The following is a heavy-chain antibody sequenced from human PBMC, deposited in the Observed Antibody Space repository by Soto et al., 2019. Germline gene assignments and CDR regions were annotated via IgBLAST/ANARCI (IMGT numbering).Heavy chain of an antibody. D-gene: IGHD3-10*01. CDR2: ISAYNGNT. Sequence: QVQLVQSGAEVKKPGASVKVSCKASGYTFTSYGISWVRQAPGQGLEWMGWISAYNGNTNYAQKLPGRVTMTTDTSTSTAYMELGSLRSDDTAVYYCARDPGYSGSGSYYQLPLLYYSYYYMDVWGKGTTVTVSS. CDR3: ARDPGYSGSGSYYQLPLLYYSYYYMDV. V-gene: IGHV1-18*01. CDR1: GYTFTSYG. J-gene: IGHJ6*03.